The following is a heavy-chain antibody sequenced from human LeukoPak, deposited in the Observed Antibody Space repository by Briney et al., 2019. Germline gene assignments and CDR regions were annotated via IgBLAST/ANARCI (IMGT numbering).Heavy chain of an antibody. CDR1: GYSFTSYL. V-gene: IGHV5-51*01. CDR2: IYPGDSDT. D-gene: IGHD4-23*01. Sequence: GESLKISCKGSGYSFTSYLIGWVRQMPGKGLEWMEIIYPGDSDTRYSPSFQGQVTISAHKSISTAYLQWSSLKASDTAMYYCARHVRDCGGNSGTYYYYYYMDVWGEGTTVTVSS. CDR3: ARHVRDCGGNSGTYYYYYYMDV. J-gene: IGHJ6*03.